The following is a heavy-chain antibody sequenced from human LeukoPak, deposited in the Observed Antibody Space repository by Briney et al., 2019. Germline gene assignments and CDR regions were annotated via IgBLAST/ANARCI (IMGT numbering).Heavy chain of an antibody. D-gene: IGHD1-26*01. CDR1: GYTFTSYY. V-gene: IGHV1-46*01. CDR2: INPSGGST. CDR3: ARNGNKWELLFDYYYMDV. Sequence: ASVKVSCKASGYTFTSYYMHWVRQAPGQGLEWMGIINPSGGSTSYAQKFQGRVTMTRDMSTSTVYMELSRLRSDDTAVYYCARNGNKWELLFDYYYMDVWGKGTTVTVSS. J-gene: IGHJ6*03.